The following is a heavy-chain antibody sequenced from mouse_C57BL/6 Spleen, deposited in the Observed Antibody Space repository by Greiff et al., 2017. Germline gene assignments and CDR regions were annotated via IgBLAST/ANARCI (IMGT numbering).Heavy chain of an antibody. CDR2: ISSGSSTI. V-gene: IGHV5-17*01. D-gene: IGHD1-1*01. Sequence: EVQLQEFGGGLVKPGGSLKLSCAASGFTFSDYGMHWVRQAPEKGLEWVAYISSGSSTIYYADTVKGRFTISRDNAKNTLFLQMTSLRSEDTAMYYCARKDGSSLAWFAYWGQGTLVTVSA. J-gene: IGHJ3*01. CDR3: ARKDGSSLAWFAY. CDR1: GFTFSDYG.